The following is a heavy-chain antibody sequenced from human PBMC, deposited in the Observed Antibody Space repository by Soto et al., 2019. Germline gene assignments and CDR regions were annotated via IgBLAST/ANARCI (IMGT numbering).Heavy chain of an antibody. CDR1: GYTFTSYG. Sequence: ASVKVSCKASGYTFTSYGISWVRQAPGQGLEWMGWINPSGGSTSYAQKFQGRVTMTRDMSTSTVYMELSSLRSEDTAVYYCAGDACSGGSCYPGGYYYYYYGMDVWGQGTTVTVS. CDR2: INPSGGST. J-gene: IGHJ6*02. CDR3: AGDACSGGSCYPGGYYYYYYGMDV. V-gene: IGHV1-46*01. D-gene: IGHD2-15*01.